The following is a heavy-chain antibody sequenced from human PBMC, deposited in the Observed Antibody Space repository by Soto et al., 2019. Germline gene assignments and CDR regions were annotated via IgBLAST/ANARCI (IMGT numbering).Heavy chain of an antibody. V-gene: IGHV3-23*01. CDR1: GFSFSSYV. Sequence: PGGSLRLSCAASGFSFSSYVMNWVRQAPGEGLEWVSSISTSDVYTYYADSVKGRFTISRDNSKNTLNLQMHSLRVEDTATYYCATFGVVGPAKSVRYGVDVWGQGTTVSVSS. CDR3: ATFGVVGPAKSVRYGVDV. CDR2: ISTSDVYT. J-gene: IGHJ6*02. D-gene: IGHD3-3*01.